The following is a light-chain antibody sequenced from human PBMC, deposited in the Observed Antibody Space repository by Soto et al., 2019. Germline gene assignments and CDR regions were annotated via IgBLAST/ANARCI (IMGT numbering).Light chain of an antibody. CDR2: WAS. J-gene: IGKJ5*01. V-gene: IGKV4-1*01. Sequence: DIVMTQSPDSLAVSLGERATINGKSSQRVLYSSNNKNYLAWYQQKPGQPPKLLIYWASTRESGVPDRFSGSGSGTDFTLTISSLQAEDVAVYYCQQYYRTLITFGQGTRLAIK. CDR1: QRVLYSSNNKNY. CDR3: QQYYRTLIT.